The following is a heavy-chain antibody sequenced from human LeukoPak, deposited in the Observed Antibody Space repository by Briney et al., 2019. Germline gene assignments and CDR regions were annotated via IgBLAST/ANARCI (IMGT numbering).Heavy chain of an antibody. J-gene: IGHJ3*02. Sequence: GRSLRLSCAASGFTFSSYAMHWVRQAPGKGLKWVAVIADDGSNKYYADSVKGRFTISRDNSNNTLYLQMSSLRSEDTAVYYCARDLPARATSGGRGYSYGYDAFDIWGQGTMVTVSS. CDR3: ARDLPARATSGGRGYSYGYDAFDI. CDR1: GFTFSSYA. CDR2: IADDGSNK. D-gene: IGHD5-18*01. V-gene: IGHV3-30*04.